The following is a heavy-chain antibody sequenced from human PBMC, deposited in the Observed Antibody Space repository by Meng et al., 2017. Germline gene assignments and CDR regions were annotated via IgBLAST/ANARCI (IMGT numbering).Heavy chain of an antibody. Sequence: QQALQARGPVLVKPSGTLSLACTVTAASISSSSSYWGWIRQPPGKGLEWIGSIYYSGSTYYNPSLKSRVTISVDTSKNKFSLKLSSVTAADTAVYYCARDYDYVWGSYRSNWFDPWGQGPLVTVSS. CDR1: AASISSSSSY. J-gene: IGHJ5*02. CDR3: ARDYDYVWGSYRSNWFDP. D-gene: IGHD3-16*02. V-gene: IGHV4-39*07. CDR2: IYYSGST.